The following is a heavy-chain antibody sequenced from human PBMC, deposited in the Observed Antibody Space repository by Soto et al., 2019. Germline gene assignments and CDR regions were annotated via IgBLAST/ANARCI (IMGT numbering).Heavy chain of an antibody. CDR2: IYHSGST. Sequence: QLQLQESGSGLVKPSQTLSLTCAVSGGSISSGGYSWSWIRQPPGKGLEWIGYIYHSGSTYYNPSHKSRVTIAVDRSKNQFSLKLSSVTAADTAVYYCARGLLWFGELSYFDYWGQGTLVTVSS. D-gene: IGHD3-10*01. V-gene: IGHV4-30-2*01. J-gene: IGHJ4*02. CDR3: ARGLLWFGELSYFDY. CDR1: GGSISSGGYS.